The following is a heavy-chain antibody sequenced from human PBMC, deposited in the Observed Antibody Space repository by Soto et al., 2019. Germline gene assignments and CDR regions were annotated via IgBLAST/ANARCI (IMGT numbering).Heavy chain of an antibody. V-gene: IGHV4-59*01. CDR2: IYYSGST. CDR3: ARESIAVAGIFDY. Sequence: PSETLSLTGTVSGGSISSYYWSWIRQPPGKGLEWIGYIYYSGSTNYNPSLKSRVTISVDTSKNQFSLKLSSVTAADTAVYYCARESIAVAGIFDYWGQGTLVTVSS. CDR1: GGSISSYY. D-gene: IGHD6-19*01. J-gene: IGHJ4*02.